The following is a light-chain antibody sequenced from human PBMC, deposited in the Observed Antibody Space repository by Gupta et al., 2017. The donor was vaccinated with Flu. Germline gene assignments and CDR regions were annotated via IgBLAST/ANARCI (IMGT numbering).Light chain of an antibody. Sequence: QSALTQPASVSGAPGQSITIPCPGTSSDVGGYYYVSWYQQYPGKAPKLIIYEVSNRPSGVSNRFSGSKSDTTASLTISGLQAEDEADYYCNSFTSSGTYVFGTGTKVTVL. CDR1: SSDVGGYYY. CDR3: NSFTSSGTYV. V-gene: IGLV2-14*01. CDR2: EVS. J-gene: IGLJ1*01.